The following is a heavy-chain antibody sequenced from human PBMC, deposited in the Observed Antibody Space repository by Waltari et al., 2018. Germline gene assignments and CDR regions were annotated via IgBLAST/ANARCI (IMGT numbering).Heavy chain of an antibody. Sequence: QVQLVQSGAEVKKPGASVKVSCKASGYTFTGYYMHWVRQAPGQGLEWMGWINPNSGGTNYAQKFQGRVTMTRDTSISTAYMELSRLRSDDTAVYYCARGYEYIWGSYRARSPEVDYWGQGTLVTVSS. CDR2: INPNSGGT. V-gene: IGHV1-2*02. CDR1: GYTFTGYY. D-gene: IGHD3-16*02. CDR3: ARGYEYIWGSYRARSPEVDY. J-gene: IGHJ4*02.